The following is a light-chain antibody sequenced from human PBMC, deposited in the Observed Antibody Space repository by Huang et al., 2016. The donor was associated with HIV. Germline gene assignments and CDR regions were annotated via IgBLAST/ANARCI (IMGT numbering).Light chain of an antibody. CDR2: GAS. CDR1: QSVLYSSNNKNY. CDR3: QQYYSAPLT. V-gene: IGKV4-1*01. J-gene: IGKJ4*01. Sequence: DIVMTQSPDSLAVSLGERATINCKSSQSVLYSSNNKNYLVWYQQKPGQRPKLLIYGASTRESGVPDRFSGSGSGTDFTLTISSLQAEDVAVYYCQQYYSAPLTFGGGTKVEIK.